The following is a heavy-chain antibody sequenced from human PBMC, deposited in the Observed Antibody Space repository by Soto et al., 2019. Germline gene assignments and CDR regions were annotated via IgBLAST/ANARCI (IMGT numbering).Heavy chain of an antibody. CDR1: GGSISSGGYY. CDR2: ISYRGST. CDR3: ARANDGAYVR. D-gene: IGHD4-17*01. J-gene: IGHJ4*02. Sequence: QVQLQESGPGLVKPSQTLSLTCTVSGGSISSGGYYWSWIRQHLGKALEWIGYISYRGSTYYNPSLKSRVTISVDTSKNQFSLKLSSVTAADTAVYYCARANDGAYVRWGQGTLVTVSS. V-gene: IGHV4-31*03.